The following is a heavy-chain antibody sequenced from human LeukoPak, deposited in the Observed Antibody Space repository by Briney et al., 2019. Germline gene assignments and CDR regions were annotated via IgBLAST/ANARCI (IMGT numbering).Heavy chain of an antibody. Sequence: GGSLRLSCAASGFTFSSYSMSWVRQAPGKGLEWVSSISSSSSYIYYADSVKGRFTISRDNAKNSLYLQMNSLRAEDTAVYYCARDWGYYYDTPYYYGMDFWGQGTTVTVSS. V-gene: IGHV3-21*01. CDR2: ISSSSSYI. J-gene: IGHJ6*02. D-gene: IGHD3-22*01. CDR1: GFTFSSYS. CDR3: ARDWGYYYDTPYYYGMDF.